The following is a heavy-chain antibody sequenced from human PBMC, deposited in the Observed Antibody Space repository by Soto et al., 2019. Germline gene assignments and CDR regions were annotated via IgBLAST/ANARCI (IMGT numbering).Heavy chain of an antibody. D-gene: IGHD3-22*01. CDR1: GGSLSNYG. J-gene: IGHJ6*02. CDR2: IIPVFGTP. V-gene: IGHV1-69*12. CDR3: ARGDATKIVVTTYYAMDV. Sequence: QVQLVQSGAEVKKPGSSVKVSCKASGGSLSNYGISWVRQAPGQGLEWMGAIIPVFGTPNYAQKFQGRVTITANESTTTVYMEVRSLTSEDTAVYYCARGDATKIVVTTYYAMDVRGQGTTVTVSS.